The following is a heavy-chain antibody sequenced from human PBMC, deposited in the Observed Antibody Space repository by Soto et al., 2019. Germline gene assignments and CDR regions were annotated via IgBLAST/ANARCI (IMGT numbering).Heavy chain of an antibody. V-gene: IGHV3-30*18. CDR2: ISYDGSNK. J-gene: IGHJ6*02. CDR3: AKEGLAQNNCFGMYV. Sequence: QVQLVESGGGVVQPGRSLRLSCAASGFTFSSYGMHWVRQAPGKGLEWVAVISYDGSNKYYADSVKGRFTISRDNSKNTQQLQMHSLRAEDTAVYYCAKEGLAQNNCFGMYVSGQVTTVTVSS. CDR1: GFTFSSYG. D-gene: IGHD6-19*01.